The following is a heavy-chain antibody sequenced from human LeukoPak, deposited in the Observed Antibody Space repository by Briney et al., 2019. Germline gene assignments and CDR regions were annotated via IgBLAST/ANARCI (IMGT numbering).Heavy chain of an antibody. Sequence: GGSPRLSCAASGFTVSSNYMSWVRQAPGKGLEWVSVIYSGGSTYYADSVKGRFTISRDNSKNTLYLQMNSLRAEDTAVYYCAREGYSYGFSSWGQGTLVTVSS. J-gene: IGHJ4*02. CDR3: AREGYSYGFSS. D-gene: IGHD5-18*01. CDR2: IYSGGST. CDR1: GFTVSSNY. V-gene: IGHV3-66*01.